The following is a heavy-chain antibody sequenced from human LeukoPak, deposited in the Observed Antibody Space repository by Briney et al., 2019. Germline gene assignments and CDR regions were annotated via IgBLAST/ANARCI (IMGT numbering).Heavy chain of an antibody. Sequence: GGSLRLSCAASGFMFRDAAMTWVRQAPGKGLECVAVISHDGSNTDYTDSVKGRFTISRDNSKNTLYLQMNSLRAEDTAVYYCAKEMKPWMHFDYWGQGTLVTVSS. CDR1: GFMFRDAA. D-gene: IGHD5-12*01. V-gene: IGHV3-30*18. CDR2: ISHDGSNT. J-gene: IGHJ4*02. CDR3: AKEMKPWMHFDY.